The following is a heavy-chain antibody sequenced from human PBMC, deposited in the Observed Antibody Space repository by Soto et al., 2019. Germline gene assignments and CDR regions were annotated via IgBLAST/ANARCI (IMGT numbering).Heavy chain of an antibody. J-gene: IGHJ5*02. Sequence: PSETLSLTCTVPGGSISSSSDYWGWIRQPPGKGLEWIASIYYSGSTYYNPSLKSRVTISVDTSKNQFSLKLSSVTAADTAVYYCARHSYCTSVSCYPVVWFDPWGQGTLVTVSS. V-gene: IGHV4-39*01. D-gene: IGHD2-2*01. CDR3: ARHSYCTSVSCYPVVWFDP. CDR1: GGSISSSSDY. CDR2: IYYSGST.